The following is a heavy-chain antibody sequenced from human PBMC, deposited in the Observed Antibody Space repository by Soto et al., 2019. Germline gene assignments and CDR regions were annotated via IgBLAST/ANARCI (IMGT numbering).Heavy chain of an antibody. J-gene: IGHJ6*02. CDR1: GYTFTSYG. CDR2: ISAYNGST. Sequence: GASVKVACKASGYTFTSYGISWVRQAPGQGLEWMGWISAYNGSTNYAQKFQGWVTMTRDTSISTAYMELSRLRSDDTAVYYCARGVLRFLEWLFPTKYYYYGMDVWGQGTTVTVSS. D-gene: IGHD3-3*01. V-gene: IGHV1-18*01. CDR3: ARGVLRFLEWLFPTKYYYYGMDV.